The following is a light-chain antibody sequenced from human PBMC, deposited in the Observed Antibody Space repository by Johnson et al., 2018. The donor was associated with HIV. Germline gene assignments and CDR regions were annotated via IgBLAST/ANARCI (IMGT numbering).Light chain of an antibody. CDR1: SSNIGNNY. CDR2: ENN. J-gene: IGLJ1*01. CDR3: GTWDSSLSAGV. Sequence: QSVLTQPPSVSAAPGQKVTISCSGSSSNIGNNYVSWFQHLPGTAPKLLIYENNKRPSGIPDRFSASKSGTSATLGITGLQTGDEADYYCGTWDSSLSAGVFGTGPKVTVL. V-gene: IGLV1-51*02.